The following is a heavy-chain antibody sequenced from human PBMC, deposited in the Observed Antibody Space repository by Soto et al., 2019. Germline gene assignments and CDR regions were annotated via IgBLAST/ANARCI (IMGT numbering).Heavy chain of an antibody. D-gene: IGHD2-15*01. J-gene: IGHJ4*02. V-gene: IGHV3-23*01. CDR1: GFTFGSYA. Sequence: PGGSLRLSCAASGFTFGSYAMTWVRQAPGKGLEWVSSISGRGDNTYYADSVKGRFTISRDNSKNTLFLQMTSLRADDTAVYYCAKDRGTGYCSGGSCYPLDYWGPGTRVTAPQ. CDR2: ISGRGDNT. CDR3: AKDRGTGYCSGGSCYPLDY.